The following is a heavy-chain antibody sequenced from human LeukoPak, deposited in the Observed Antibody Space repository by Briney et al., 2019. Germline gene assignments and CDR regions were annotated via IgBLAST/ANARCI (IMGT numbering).Heavy chain of an antibody. J-gene: IGHJ4*02. CDR2: ISAYNGNT. D-gene: IGHD3-22*01. Sequence: SVKASCKASGYTFTRYVISWLRQAPGQRLEWVGWISAYNGNTNYAQKLQGRVTMTTDTSTSTAYMELRSLRSDDTAVYYCARDPYDSSGYWSGYFDYWGQGTLVTVSS. CDR3: ARDPYDSSGYWSGYFDY. CDR1: GYTFTRYV. V-gene: IGHV1-18*01.